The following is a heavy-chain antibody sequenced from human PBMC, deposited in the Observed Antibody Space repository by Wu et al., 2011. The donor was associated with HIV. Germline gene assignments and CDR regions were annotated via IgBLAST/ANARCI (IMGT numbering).Heavy chain of an antibody. Sequence: VQLVQSGAEVKKPGESLKISCKGFWIQLYQILDRLGAPDARKGLEWMGIIYPGDSDTRHSPSFQGQVTISADKSITTAYLQWSSLKAPDTAMYYCATSPGDGDYAGYWGQGTLVTVSS. V-gene: IGHV5-51*03. CDR1: IQLYQIL. D-gene: IGHD3-10*01. J-gene: IGHJ4*02. CDR3: ATSPGDGDYAGY. CDR2: IYPGDSDT.